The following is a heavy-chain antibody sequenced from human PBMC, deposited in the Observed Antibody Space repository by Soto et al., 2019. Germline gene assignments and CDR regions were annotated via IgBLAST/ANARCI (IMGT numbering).Heavy chain of an antibody. J-gene: IGHJ4*02. Sequence: SVKVSCKASGYKFTAYYMHWVRQAPGQGLEWMGGIIPIFGTANYAQKFQGRVTITADKSTSTAYMELSSLRSEDTAVYYCATLGGTAMVKIDYWGQGTLVTVSS. CDR1: GYKFTAYY. CDR2: IIPIFGTA. CDR3: ATLGGTAMVKIDY. V-gene: IGHV1-69*06. D-gene: IGHD5-18*01.